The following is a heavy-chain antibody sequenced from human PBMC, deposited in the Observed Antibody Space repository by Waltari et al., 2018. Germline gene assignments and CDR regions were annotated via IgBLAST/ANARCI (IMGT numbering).Heavy chain of an antibody. CDR3: ARGAGTRNYYYYGMDV. CDR1: GGTFSSYA. Sequence: QVQLVQSGAEVKKPGSSVKVSCKASGGTFSSYAISWVRQAPGQGLEWMGGISLYFGTANDAQKFKGRVTSTTDESTSTADMELSSLRSEDTAVYYCARGAGTRNYYYYGMDVWGQGTTVTVSS. CDR2: ISLYFGTA. V-gene: IGHV1-69*05. J-gene: IGHJ6*02. D-gene: IGHD1-7*01.